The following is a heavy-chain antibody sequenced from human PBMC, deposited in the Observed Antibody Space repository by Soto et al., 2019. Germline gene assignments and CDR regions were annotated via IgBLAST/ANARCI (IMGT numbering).Heavy chain of an antibody. CDR3: ARDSVMGRDYGIDV. Sequence: QVQLVQSGAEVKKPGSSVKVSCKASGGTFSSYAISWVRQAPGQGLEWMGGIIPIFGTANYAQKFQGRVTITADESTSTAYMELSSLRSEDTAVYYCARDSVMGRDYGIDVWGQGTTVTVSS. CDR1: GGTFSSYA. V-gene: IGHV1-69*12. D-gene: IGHD2-8*01. J-gene: IGHJ6*02. CDR2: IIPIFGTA.